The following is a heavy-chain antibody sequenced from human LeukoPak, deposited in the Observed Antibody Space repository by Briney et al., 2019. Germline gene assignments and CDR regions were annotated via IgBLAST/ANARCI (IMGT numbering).Heavy chain of an antibody. Sequence: GGSLRLSCAAYEFTFSSYAMSWVRQAPGKGLEWVSVISGSGGNTYYADSVKGGFPISRNNSKNTVYLQMNSLSAEDTAVSYCAKDSAMPGPADYFQHWGQGTLVTVSS. CDR1: EFTFSSYA. D-gene: IGHD1-1*01. J-gene: IGHJ1*01. CDR3: AKDSAMPGPADYFQH. CDR2: ISGSGGNT. V-gene: IGHV3-23*01.